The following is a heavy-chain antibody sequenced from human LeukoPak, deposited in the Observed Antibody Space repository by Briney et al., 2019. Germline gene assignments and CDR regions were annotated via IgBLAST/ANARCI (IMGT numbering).Heavy chain of an antibody. CDR2: IYTSGST. J-gene: IGHJ6*02. CDR1: GGSISSGCYY. CDR3: ARDPGRDYYYYGIDV. Sequence: SQTLSLTCTVSGGSISSGCYYWSWIRQPAGKGLEWMGRIYTSGSTNYNPSLKSRVTISVDTSKSQFSLELSSVTAAGTAVYYWARDPGRDYYYYGIDVWGQRAKGTVSS. V-gene: IGHV4-61*02. D-gene: IGHD2-15*01.